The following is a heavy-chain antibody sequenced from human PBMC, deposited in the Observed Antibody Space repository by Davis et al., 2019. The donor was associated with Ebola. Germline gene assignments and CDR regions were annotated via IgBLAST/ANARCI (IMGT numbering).Heavy chain of an antibody. CDR2: IYYSGST. Sequence: SETLSLTCTVSGGSISSYYWSWIRQPPGKGLEWIGYIYYSGSTNYNPSLKSRVTISVDTSKNQFSLKLSSVTAADTAVYYCARVGIAVAGTGFDPWGQGTLVTVSS. CDR3: ARVGIAVAGTGFDP. CDR1: GGSISSYY. D-gene: IGHD6-19*01. V-gene: IGHV4-59*12. J-gene: IGHJ5*02.